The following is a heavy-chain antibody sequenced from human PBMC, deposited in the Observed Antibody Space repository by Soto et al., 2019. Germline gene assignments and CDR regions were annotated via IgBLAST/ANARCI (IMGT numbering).Heavy chain of an antibody. V-gene: IGHV3-7*01. CDR2: IKQDGSEK. Sequence: GGSLRLSCAASGFTFSSEWMSWVRQAPGKGLEWVANIKQDGSEKYYVDSVKGRFTISRDNAKNSLYLQMNSLRAEDTAVYYCVREGGGYFYYYYDHMAVSGKGTTVPVSS. J-gene: IGHJ6*03. CDR1: GFTFSSEW. D-gene: IGHD3-22*01. CDR3: VREGGGYFYYYYDHMAV.